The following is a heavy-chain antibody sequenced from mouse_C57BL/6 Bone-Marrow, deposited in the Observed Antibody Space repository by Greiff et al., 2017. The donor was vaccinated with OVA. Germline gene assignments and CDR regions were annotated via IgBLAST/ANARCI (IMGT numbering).Heavy chain of an antibody. CDR1: GFTFSSYG. Sequence: EVHLVESGGDLVKPGGFLKLSCAASGFTFSSYGMSWVRQTPDKRLAWVATISSGGSYTYYPDSVKGRFTISRDNAKNTLYLQMSSLKSEDTAMYYCARRYSNYAYWGQGTLVTVSA. J-gene: IGHJ3*01. V-gene: IGHV5-6*01. CDR2: ISSGGSYT. CDR3: ARRYSNYAY. D-gene: IGHD2-5*01.